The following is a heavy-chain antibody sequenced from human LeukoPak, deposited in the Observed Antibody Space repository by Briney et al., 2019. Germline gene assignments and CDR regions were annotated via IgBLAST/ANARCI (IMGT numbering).Heavy chain of an antibody. D-gene: IGHD3/OR15-3a*01. CDR3: ARDKGGLVIDY. V-gene: IGHV3-48*02. J-gene: IGHJ4*02. Sequence: PGGSLRLSCAASGFTFSSYSMNWVRQAPGKGLEWVSYISSSSSTIYYADSVKGRFTISRDNAKNSLYLQINSLRDEDTAVYYCARDKGGLVIDYWGQGTLVTVSS. CDR1: GFTFSSYS. CDR2: ISSSSSTI.